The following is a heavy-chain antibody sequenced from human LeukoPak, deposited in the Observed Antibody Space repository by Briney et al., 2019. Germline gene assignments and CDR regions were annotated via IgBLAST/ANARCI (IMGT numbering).Heavy chain of an antibody. D-gene: IGHD3-10*01. J-gene: IGHJ3*02. CDR2: ISWNSGSL. V-gene: IGHV3-9*01. Sequence: SGRSLRLSCAASGFTFDDYAMHWVRQVPGKGLEWVSGISWNSGSLAYADSVKGRFTISRDNAKNSLYLQMNSLRAEDTALYYCTKDIVYYGPGPTEVFDIWGQGTMVTVSS. CDR1: GFTFDDYA. CDR3: TKDIVYYGPGPTEVFDI.